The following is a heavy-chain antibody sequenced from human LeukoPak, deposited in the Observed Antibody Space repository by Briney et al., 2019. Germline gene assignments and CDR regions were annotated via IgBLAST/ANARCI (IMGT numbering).Heavy chain of an antibody. CDR2: INPNSGGT. CDR3: ARAYGRIQLWLSNWFDP. V-gene: IGHV1-2*02. Sequence: ASVKVSCKASGYTFTSYGISWVRQAPGQGLEWMGWINPNSGGTNYAQKFQGRVTMTRDTSISTAYMELSRLRSDDTAVYYCARAYGRIQLWLSNWFDPWGQGTLVTVSS. D-gene: IGHD5-18*01. J-gene: IGHJ5*02. CDR1: GYTFTSYG.